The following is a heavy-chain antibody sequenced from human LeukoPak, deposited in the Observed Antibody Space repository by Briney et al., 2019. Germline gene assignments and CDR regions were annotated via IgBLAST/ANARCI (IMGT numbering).Heavy chain of an antibody. CDR1: GFTLSDHN. CDR3: ARAPSGLDY. D-gene: IGHD2-15*01. V-gene: IGHV3-72*01. J-gene: IGHJ4*02. Sequence: GGSLRLSCAVSGFTLSDHNMDWVRQAPGKGLEWVGRTTNKAHSYTTEYAASVKGRFTISRDDSQNSLYLQMNNLKTEDTAVYYCARAPSGLDYWGQGILVTVSS. CDR2: TTNKAHSYTT.